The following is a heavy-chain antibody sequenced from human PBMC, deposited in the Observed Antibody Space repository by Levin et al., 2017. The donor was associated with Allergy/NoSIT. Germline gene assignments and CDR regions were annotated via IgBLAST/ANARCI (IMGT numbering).Heavy chain of an antibody. CDR2: IYPGDSDT. Sequence: GESLKISCKGSGYSFTSYWIGWVRQMPGKGLEWMGIIYPGDSDTRYSPSFQGQVTISADKSISTAYLQWSSLKASDTAMYYCARSPKEYCSSTSCYVGLLDYWGQGTLVTVSS. D-gene: IGHD2-2*01. J-gene: IGHJ4*02. V-gene: IGHV5-51*01. CDR1: GYSFTSYW. CDR3: ARSPKEYCSSTSCYVGLLDY.